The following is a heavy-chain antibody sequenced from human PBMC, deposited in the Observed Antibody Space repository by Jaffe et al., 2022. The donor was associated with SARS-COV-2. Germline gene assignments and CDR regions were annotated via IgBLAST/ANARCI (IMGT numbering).Heavy chain of an antibody. D-gene: IGHD5-12*01. V-gene: IGHV3-9*01. Sequence: EVQLVESGGGLVQPGRSLRLSCVVSGFTFDDYAMHWVRQAPGKGLEWVSGISWNSDSIAYADSVKGRFTISRDNAKNSLYLQMNSLRAEDTALYYCAKVGADDSAYDFWGQGTQVTVSS. J-gene: IGHJ4*02. CDR3: AKVGADDSAYDF. CDR1: GFTFDDYA. CDR2: ISWNSDSI.